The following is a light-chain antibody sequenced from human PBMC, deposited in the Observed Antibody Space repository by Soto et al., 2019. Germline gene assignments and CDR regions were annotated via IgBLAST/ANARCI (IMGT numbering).Light chain of an antibody. CDR3: SSYTSSSTYV. CDR1: SSDVGSYNL. CDR2: EVT. Sequence: QSVLTQSASVSGSPGQSITISCTGTSSDVGSYNLVSWYQQHPGKAPKLMISEVTKRPSGVSNRFSGSKSGNTASLTISGLQAEDEADYYCSSYTSSSTYVFGTGTKLTVL. J-gene: IGLJ1*01. V-gene: IGLV2-14*02.